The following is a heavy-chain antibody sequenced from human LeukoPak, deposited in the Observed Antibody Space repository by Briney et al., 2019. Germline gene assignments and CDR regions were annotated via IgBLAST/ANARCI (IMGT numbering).Heavy chain of an antibody. D-gene: IGHD3-22*01. J-gene: IGHJ4*02. CDR3: ARRGYHDSSGYDY. CDR2: ISGRSADI. V-gene: IGHV3-21*06. CDR1: GFTFDDYA. Sequence: GGSLRLSCVASGFTFDDYAMNWVRQAPGKGLEWVSSISGRSADIYYADSVKGRFTISRDNAKNSVFLQMNNLRVEDTAIYYCARRGYHDSSGYDYWGQGTPVTVSS.